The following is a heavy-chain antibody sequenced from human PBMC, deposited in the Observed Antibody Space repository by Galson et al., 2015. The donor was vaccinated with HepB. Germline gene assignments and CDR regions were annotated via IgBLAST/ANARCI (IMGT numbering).Heavy chain of an antibody. CDR3: AKSHDRDQIVGQLNDY. D-gene: IGHD1-14*01. Sequence: SLRLSCAASGFTFSSYAMSWVRQAPGKGLEWVSTISGSGGSTYYADSVKGRFTISRDNSKNTLYLQMNSPRAEDTAVYYCAKSHDRDQIVGQLNDYWGQGALVAVSS. J-gene: IGHJ4*02. V-gene: IGHV3-23*01. CDR1: GFTFSSYA. CDR2: ISGSGGST.